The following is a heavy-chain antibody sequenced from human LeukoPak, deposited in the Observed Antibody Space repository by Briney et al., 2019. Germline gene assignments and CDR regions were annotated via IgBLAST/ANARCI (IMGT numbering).Heavy chain of an antibody. CDR1: GFTFSSYS. CDR2: ISSSSSYI. Sequence: GGSLRLSCAASGFTFSSYSMNWVRQAPGKGLEWVSSISSSSSYIYYADSVKGRFTISRDNSKNTLYLQMNSLRAEDTAVYYCARDRLLGATYDAFDIWGQGTMVTVSS. D-gene: IGHD1-26*01. V-gene: IGHV3-21*01. J-gene: IGHJ3*02. CDR3: ARDRLLGATYDAFDI.